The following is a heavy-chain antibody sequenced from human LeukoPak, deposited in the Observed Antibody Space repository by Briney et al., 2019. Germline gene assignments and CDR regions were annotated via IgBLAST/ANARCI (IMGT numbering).Heavy chain of an antibody. V-gene: IGHV4-34*01. D-gene: IGHD5-12*01. Sequence: SVTLSLTCAVYGGSFSGYYWSWIRQPPGKGLEWIGEINHSGSTNYNPSLKSRVTISVDTSKNQFSLKLSSVTAADTAVYYCAIRNEYSGYALDYWGQGTLVTVSS. J-gene: IGHJ4*02. CDR3: AIRNEYSGYALDY. CDR1: GGSFSGYY. CDR2: INHSGST.